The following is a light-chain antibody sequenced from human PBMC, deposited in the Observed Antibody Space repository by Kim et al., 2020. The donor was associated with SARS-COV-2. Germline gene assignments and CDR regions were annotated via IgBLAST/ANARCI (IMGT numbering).Light chain of an antibody. CDR3: SFRDNSRNLVL. CDR2: GRN. J-gene: IGLJ2*01. CDR1: SLRSNY. Sequence: ALGQTAKITCQGDSLRSNYANWYQQKPGQAPVLVSYGRNRRPTRIPDRFSGSSSGSTASLTITGAQAGDEADYFCSFRDNSRNLVLFGGGTQLTVL. V-gene: IGLV3-19*01.